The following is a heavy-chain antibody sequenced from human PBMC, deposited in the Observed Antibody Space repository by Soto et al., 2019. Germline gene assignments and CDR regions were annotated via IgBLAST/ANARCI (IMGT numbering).Heavy chain of an antibody. CDR2: ISAYNGNT. Sequence: QVQLVQSGAEVKKPGASVKVSCKASGYTFTSYGISWVRQAPGQGLEWMGWISAYNGNTNYAQKLQGRVTMTTDTSTSTAYMELRSLRSDETAVYYCARWGGDSNYYYYGMDVWGQGTTVTVSS. CDR3: ARWGGDSNYYYYGMDV. V-gene: IGHV1-18*01. J-gene: IGHJ6*02. D-gene: IGHD2-21*02. CDR1: GYTFTSYG.